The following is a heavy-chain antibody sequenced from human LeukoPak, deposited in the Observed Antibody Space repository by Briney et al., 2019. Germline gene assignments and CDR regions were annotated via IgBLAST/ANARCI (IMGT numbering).Heavy chain of an antibody. D-gene: IGHD3-10*01. V-gene: IGHV1-69*13. CDR1: GGTFSSYA. CDR3: ARAFSGSGSFEPFDP. J-gene: IGHJ5*02. CDR2: IIPIFGTA. Sequence: ASVKVSCKASGGTFSSYAISWVRQAPGQGLEWMGGIIPIFGTANYAQKFQGRVTITADESTSTAYMELSSLRSEDTAVYYCARAFSGSGSFEPFDPWGQGTLVTVSS.